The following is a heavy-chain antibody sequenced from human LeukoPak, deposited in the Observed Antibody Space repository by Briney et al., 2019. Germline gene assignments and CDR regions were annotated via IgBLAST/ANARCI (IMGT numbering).Heavy chain of an antibody. CDR2: SYYSGST. V-gene: IGHV4-39*01. CDR3: ARFFYYDASRPPF. Sequence: KPSETLSLTCTVSGGYISTSNYYWGCMRQSPGKGLEWIGNSYYSGSTYYNPSLKSRVSLSIDPSINHLSLKVNSLTVADTAVYYCARFFYYDASRPPFWGRGTLVAVSS. D-gene: IGHD3-16*01. J-gene: IGHJ4*02. CDR1: GGYISTSNYY.